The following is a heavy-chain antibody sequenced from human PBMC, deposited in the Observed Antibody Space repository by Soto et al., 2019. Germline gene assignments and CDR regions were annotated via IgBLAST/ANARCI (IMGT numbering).Heavy chain of an antibody. V-gene: IGHV1-2*04. J-gene: IGHJ6*02. CDR2: INPNSGGT. CDR1: GYTFTGYY. D-gene: IGHD6-19*01. Sequence: QVQLVQSGAEVKKPGASVKVSCKASGYTFTGYYMHWVRQAPGQGLEWMGWINPNSGGTNYAQKFQGWVTMTRDTAISTAYMELSRLRSDDTAVYYCARQWLKYYYCGMDVWGQGTTVTVSS. CDR3: ARQWLKYYYCGMDV.